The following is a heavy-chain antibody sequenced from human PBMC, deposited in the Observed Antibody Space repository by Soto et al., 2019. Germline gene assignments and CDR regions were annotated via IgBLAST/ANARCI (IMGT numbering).Heavy chain of an antibody. J-gene: IGHJ4*02. D-gene: IGHD5-12*01. CDR1: GGTFSSYA. Sequence: SVKVSCKASGGTFSSYAISWVRQAPGQGLEWMGGIIPIFGTANYAQKLQGRVTMTTDTSTSTAYMELRSLRSDDTAVYYCARGYSGYDRRLDYWGQGTLVTVSS. CDR2: IIPIFGTA. V-gene: IGHV1-69*05. CDR3: ARGYSGYDRRLDY.